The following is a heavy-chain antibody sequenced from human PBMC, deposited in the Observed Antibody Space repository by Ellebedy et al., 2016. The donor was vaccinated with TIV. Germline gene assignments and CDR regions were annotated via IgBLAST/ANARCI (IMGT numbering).Heavy chain of an antibody. D-gene: IGHD4-17*01. Sequence: MPSETLSLTCTVSGGSISSYYWSWIRQPPGKGLEWIGYICYSGSTNYNPSLKSRVTISVDTSKNQFSLKLSSVTAADTAVYYCARGDDYGDYVVHWGQGTLVTVSS. J-gene: IGHJ4*02. V-gene: IGHV4-59*01. CDR2: ICYSGST. CDR1: GGSISSYY. CDR3: ARGDDYGDYVVH.